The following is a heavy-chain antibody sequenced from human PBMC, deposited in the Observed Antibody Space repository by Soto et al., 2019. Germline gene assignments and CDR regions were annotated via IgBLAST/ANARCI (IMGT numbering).Heavy chain of an antibody. Sequence: SETLSLTCTVSGGSISSSSYYWGWIRQPPGKGLEWIGSIYYSGGTYYNPSLKSRVTISVDTSKNQFSLKLSSVTAADTAVYYCARIYDFWSGYPRTRFDPWGQGTLVTVSS. CDR1: GGSISSSSYY. CDR2: IYYSGGT. J-gene: IGHJ5*02. V-gene: IGHV4-39*01. D-gene: IGHD3-3*01. CDR3: ARIYDFWSGYPRTRFDP.